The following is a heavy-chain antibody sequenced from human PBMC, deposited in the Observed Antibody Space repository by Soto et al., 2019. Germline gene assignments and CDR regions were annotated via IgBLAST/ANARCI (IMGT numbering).Heavy chain of an antibody. CDR1: GYTFTSYG. D-gene: IGHD1-26*01. Sequence: ASVKVSCKASGYTFTSYGISWVRQAPGQGLEWMGWISGYNGNTKYAQKFQGRVTMTTDTSTSTAYMELRSLRSDDTAVYYCARDLVGATTVGYWGQGTLVTVSS. CDR3: ARDLVGATTVGY. J-gene: IGHJ4*02. V-gene: IGHV1-18*01. CDR2: ISGYNGNT.